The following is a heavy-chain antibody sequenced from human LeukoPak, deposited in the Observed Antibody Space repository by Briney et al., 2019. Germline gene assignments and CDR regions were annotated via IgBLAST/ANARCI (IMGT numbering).Heavy chain of an antibody. CDR3: VRDMDRGQWLVRPYN. J-gene: IGHJ4*02. CDR2: IDPKSGGT. Sequence: GASVKVSCKTSGYIFIGYYMHWVRQAPGQGLEWVGWIDPKSGGTKYAQKFQGRVTMTRDMSFSTAYMDLRRLKSDDTAVYYCVRDMDRGQWLVRPYNWGQGTLVTVSS. D-gene: IGHD6-19*01. V-gene: IGHV1-2*02. CDR1: GYIFIGYY.